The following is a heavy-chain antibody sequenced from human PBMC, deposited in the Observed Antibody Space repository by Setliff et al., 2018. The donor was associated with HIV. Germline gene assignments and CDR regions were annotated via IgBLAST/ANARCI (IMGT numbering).Heavy chain of an antibody. CDR3: ARTYYNFWSGDYYYYGMDV. CDR2: INPSGGST. Sequence: ASVKVSCKASGYTFTSYYMHWVRQAPGQGLEWMGIINPSGGSTSYAQKFQGRVTMTRDTSTSTVYMELSSLRSEDTAVYYCARTYYNFWSGDYYYYGMDVWGQGTTGTV. V-gene: IGHV1-46*01. CDR1: GYTFTSYY. J-gene: IGHJ6*02. D-gene: IGHD3-3*01.